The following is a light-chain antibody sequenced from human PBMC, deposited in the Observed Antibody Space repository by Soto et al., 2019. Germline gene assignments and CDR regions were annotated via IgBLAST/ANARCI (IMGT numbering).Light chain of an antibody. CDR2: DTS. V-gene: IGKV3-15*01. CDR1: QGIGAT. J-gene: IGKJ5*01. CDR3: QQSYTTPPIT. Sequence: EVVMRQSPATLSVSLGEGATLSCRASQGIGATLAWYQHKPGQTPRLLIYDTSTRATGVPTRFSGSRSGTDFTLTISSLHPEDFATYYCQQSYTTPPITFGHGTRLE.